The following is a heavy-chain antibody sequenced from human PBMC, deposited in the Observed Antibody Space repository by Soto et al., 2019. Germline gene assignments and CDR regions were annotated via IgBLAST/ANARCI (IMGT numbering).Heavy chain of an antibody. CDR3: ARDMVRGVIILGYYYYGMDV. CDR2: IIPIFGTA. Sequence: GASVKVSCKASGGTFSSYAISWVRQAPGQGLEWMGGIIPIFGTANYAQKFQGRVTITADESTSTAYMELSSLRSEDTAVYYCARDMVRGVIILGYYYYGMDVWGQGTTVTV. J-gene: IGHJ6*02. V-gene: IGHV1-69*13. D-gene: IGHD3-10*01. CDR1: GGTFSSYA.